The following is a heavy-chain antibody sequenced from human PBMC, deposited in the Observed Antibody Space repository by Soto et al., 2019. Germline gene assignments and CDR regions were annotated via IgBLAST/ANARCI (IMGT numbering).Heavy chain of an antibody. V-gene: IGHV3-23*01. D-gene: IGHD5-12*01. J-gene: IGHJ1*01. CDR3: ARLYTSGFGYSCYDLSYFQH. CDR2: ISGSGGST. Sequence: EVQLLESGGGLVQPGGSLRLSCAASGFTFSSYAMSWVRQAPGQGLEWVSAISGSGGSTYYADSVKGRFTISRDNSKNTLYRQMNSLRAEDTAVYYCARLYTSGFGYSCYDLSYFQHWGQGTLVTVSS. CDR1: GFTFSSYA.